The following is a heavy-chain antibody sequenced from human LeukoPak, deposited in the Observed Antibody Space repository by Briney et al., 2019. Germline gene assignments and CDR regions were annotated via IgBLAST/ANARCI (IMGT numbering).Heavy chain of an antibody. Sequence: ASVKVSCKASGYTFTSYGISWVRQAPGQGLECMGWISAYNGNTNYAQKLQGRVSMTTDTSTSTAYMELRSLRSDDTAVYYCSRVSSSIFGVVILADAFDIWGQGTMVTVSS. CDR3: SRVSSSIFGVVILADAFDI. CDR2: ISAYNGNT. V-gene: IGHV1-18*01. CDR1: GYTFTSYG. J-gene: IGHJ3*02. D-gene: IGHD3-3*01.